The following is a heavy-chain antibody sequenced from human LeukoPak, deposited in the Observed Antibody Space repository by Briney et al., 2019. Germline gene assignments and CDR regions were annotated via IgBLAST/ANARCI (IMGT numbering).Heavy chain of an antibody. Sequence: SETLSLTCTVSGGSISSYYWSWIRQPPGKGLEWIGYIYYSGSTYYNPSLKSRVSISLDKSKNQFSLKLTSVTVADTALYFCARGFNYWGQGTLVTVSS. CDR3: ARGFNY. V-gene: IGHV4-59*08. CDR1: GGSISSYY. CDR2: IYYSGST. J-gene: IGHJ4*02.